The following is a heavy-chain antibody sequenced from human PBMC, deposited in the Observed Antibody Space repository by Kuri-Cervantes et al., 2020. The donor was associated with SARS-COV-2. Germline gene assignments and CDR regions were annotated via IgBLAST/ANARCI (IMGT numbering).Heavy chain of an antibody. D-gene: IGHD3-22*01. CDR2: IYTSGST. CDR1: GGSISSGSYY. Sequence: SCTVSGGSISSGSYYWSWIRQPAGKGLEWIGRIYTSGSTNYNPSLKSRVTIPVDTSKNQFSLKLSSVTAADTAVYYCARDLAYDSSGYAFDYWGQGTLVTVSS. J-gene: IGHJ4*02. V-gene: IGHV4-61*02. CDR3: ARDLAYDSSGYAFDY.